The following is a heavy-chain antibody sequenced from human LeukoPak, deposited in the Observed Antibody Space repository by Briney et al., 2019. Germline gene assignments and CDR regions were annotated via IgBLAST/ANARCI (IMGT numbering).Heavy chain of an antibody. Sequence: SETLSLTCSVSGHSTSTNYYWGWLRQPPGKGLEWMGSISHSGTTYYNPSLKSRVTISVDTSKNQFSLKLSSVTAADTAVYYCARGTGDRDYYYMDVWGKGTTVTVSS. CDR1: GHSTSTNYY. CDR3: ARGTGDRDYYYMDV. V-gene: IGHV4-38-2*02. J-gene: IGHJ6*03. D-gene: IGHD7-27*01. CDR2: ISHSGTT.